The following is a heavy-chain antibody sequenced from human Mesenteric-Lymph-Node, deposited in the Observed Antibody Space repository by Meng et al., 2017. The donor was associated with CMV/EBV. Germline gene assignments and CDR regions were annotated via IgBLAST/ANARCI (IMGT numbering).Heavy chain of an antibody. Sequence: GSLKISCAASGFTVSSNYMSWVRQAPGKGLEWVSVIYSGGSTYYADSVKGRFTISRDNSKNTLYLQMNSLRAEDTAVYYCASGIAPYFDYWGQGTLVTVSS. J-gene: IGHJ4*02. CDR2: IYSGGST. CDR3: ASGIAPYFDY. D-gene: IGHD6-13*01. CDR1: GFTVSSNY. V-gene: IGHV3-53*01.